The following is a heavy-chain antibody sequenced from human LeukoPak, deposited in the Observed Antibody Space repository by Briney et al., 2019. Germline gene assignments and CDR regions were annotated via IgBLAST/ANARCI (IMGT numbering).Heavy chain of an antibody. V-gene: IGHV4-61*02. J-gene: IGHJ3*01. CDR2: IYTSGST. CDR3: ARGAWFGELYAFDV. D-gene: IGHD3-10*01. Sequence: SQTLSLTCSVSGGSISSGSYYWSWIRQPAGKALEWIGRIYTSGSTGYNPSLKSRVTISVDTSKNQFSLKLSSMTAADAAVYYCARGAWFGELYAFDVWGQGTMVTDSS. CDR1: GGSISSGSYY.